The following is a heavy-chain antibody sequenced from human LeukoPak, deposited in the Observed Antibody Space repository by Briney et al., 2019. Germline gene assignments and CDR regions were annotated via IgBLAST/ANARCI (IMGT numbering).Heavy chain of an antibody. J-gene: IGHJ4*02. Sequence: GGSLRLSCAASGFTFSIYWMSWVRQAPGKGLEWVATIKGDGSERDPVDSLRGRFSVSRDNAKNSLYLQMNSLRAEDTAVYYCASRAVAGIPYYFDYWGQGTLVTVSS. CDR1: GFTFSIYW. CDR2: IKGDGSER. V-gene: IGHV3-7*01. D-gene: IGHD6-19*01. CDR3: ASRAVAGIPYYFDY.